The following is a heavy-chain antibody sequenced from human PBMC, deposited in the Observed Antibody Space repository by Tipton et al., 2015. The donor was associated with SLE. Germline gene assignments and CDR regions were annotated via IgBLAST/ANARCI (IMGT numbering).Heavy chain of an antibody. CDR2: VYPDGVTT. D-gene: IGHD1-26*01. J-gene: IGHJ3*02. V-gene: IGHV3-74*01. CDR3: ARGILGDPVAFDM. Sequence: LSLTCTVSGDSKSHYWGWIRQPPGKGLVWVSRVYPDGVTTDYADSVRGRFTISRDNAKNTVYLQMNSLTVEDTALYYCARGILGDPVAFDMWGQGTMAIVSS. CDR1: GDSKSHYW.